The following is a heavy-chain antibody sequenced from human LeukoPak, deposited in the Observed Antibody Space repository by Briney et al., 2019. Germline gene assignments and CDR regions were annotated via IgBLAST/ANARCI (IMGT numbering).Heavy chain of an antibody. CDR1: GYTFTGYY. V-gene: IGHV1-2*02. CDR2: INPNSGGT. CDR3: ARELGYCTNGVCYSPKYSWFDP. D-gene: IGHD2-8*01. J-gene: IGHJ5*02. Sequence: GASVKVSCKASGYTFTGYYMHWVRQAPGQGLEWMGWINPNSGGTNYAQKFQGRVTMTRDTSISTAYMELSRLRSDDTAVYYCARELGYCTNGVCYSPKYSWFDPWGQGTLVTVSS.